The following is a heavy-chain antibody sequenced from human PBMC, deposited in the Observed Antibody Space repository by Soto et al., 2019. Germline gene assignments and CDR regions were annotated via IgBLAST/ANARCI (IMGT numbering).Heavy chain of an antibody. J-gene: IGHJ4*02. Sequence: GGSLRLSCAASGFTFSDYYMSWIRQAPGKGLEWVSYISSSGSTIYYADSVKGRFTISRDNPKNSLYLQMNSLRAEDTAVYYCARDPSAGDSRSEGDDYWGQGTLVTVSS. CDR2: ISSSGSTI. D-gene: IGHD3-22*01. V-gene: IGHV3-11*04. CDR3: ARDPSAGDSRSEGDDY. CDR1: GFTFSDYY.